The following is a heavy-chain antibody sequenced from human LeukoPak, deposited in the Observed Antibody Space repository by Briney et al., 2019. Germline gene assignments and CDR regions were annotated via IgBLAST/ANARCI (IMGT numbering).Heavy chain of an antibody. D-gene: IGHD3-22*01. CDR3: ARGYYDSSGYYQKLFDY. Sequence: GASVKVSCKASGGTFSSSAISWVRQAPGQGLEWMGRIIPIFGTANYAQKFQGRVTITTDESTSTAYMELSSLRSEDTAVYYCARGYYDSSGYYQKLFDYWGQGTLVTVSS. CDR1: GGTFSSSA. CDR2: IIPIFGTA. J-gene: IGHJ4*02. V-gene: IGHV1-69*05.